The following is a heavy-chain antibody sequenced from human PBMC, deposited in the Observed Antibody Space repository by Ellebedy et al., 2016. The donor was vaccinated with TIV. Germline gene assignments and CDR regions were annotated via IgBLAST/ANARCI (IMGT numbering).Heavy chain of an antibody. CDR3: AREGGELGFDY. Sequence: ASVKVSCXASGGTFSSYAISWVRQAPGQGLEWMGWINPNSGGTNYAQKFQGRVTMTRDTSISTAYMELSRLRSDDTAVYYCAREGGELGFDYWGQGTLVTVSS. CDR2: INPNSGGT. J-gene: IGHJ4*02. D-gene: IGHD1-26*01. V-gene: IGHV1-2*02. CDR1: GGTFSSYA.